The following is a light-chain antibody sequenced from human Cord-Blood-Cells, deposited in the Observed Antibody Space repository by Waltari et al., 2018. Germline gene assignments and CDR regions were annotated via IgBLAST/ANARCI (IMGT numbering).Light chain of an antibody. Sequence: DIQMTQSPSSLSASVGDRVTITCRASQSISSYLNWYQQKPGKAPKLLIYAASSLQSGVPSRCSGSGSGTDFTLTISSLQPEDFATYYCQQSYSTLRLTFGGGTKVEIK. V-gene: IGKV1-39*01. CDR2: AAS. J-gene: IGKJ4*01. CDR3: QQSYSTLRLT. CDR1: QSISSY.